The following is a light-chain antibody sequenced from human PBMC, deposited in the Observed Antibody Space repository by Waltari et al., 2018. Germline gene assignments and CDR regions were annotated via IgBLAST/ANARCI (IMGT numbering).Light chain of an antibody. CDR1: QSIRGW. CDR3: QQSYSTPRT. Sequence: DIQMTQSPSMLSASVGDRVTITCRASQSIRGWLAWYQMKPGLAPKLLIYGASNLGDGIPSRFSGSGFGTNFTLTINSLQPDDFATYYCQQSYSTPRTFGQGTKVEIK. J-gene: IGKJ1*01. V-gene: IGKV1-5*01. CDR2: GAS.